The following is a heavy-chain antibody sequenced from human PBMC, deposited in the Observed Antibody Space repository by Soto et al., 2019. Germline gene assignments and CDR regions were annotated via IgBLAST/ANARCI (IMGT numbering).Heavy chain of an antibody. D-gene: IGHD6-19*01. Sequence: PGGSLRLSCAASGFTVSSNYMSWVRQAPGKGLEWVSVIYSGGSTYYADSVKGRVTVSRDNSNHSLDLQLNSLRGEDTAMYYCARDMYSSDYFVKWFEPWGQGTLVTVSS. CDR3: ARDMYSSDYFVKWFEP. V-gene: IGHV3-66*02. CDR2: IYSGGST. CDR1: GFTVSSNY. J-gene: IGHJ5*02.